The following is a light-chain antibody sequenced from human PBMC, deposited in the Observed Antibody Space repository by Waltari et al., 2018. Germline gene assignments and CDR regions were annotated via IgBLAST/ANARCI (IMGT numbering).Light chain of an antibody. CDR2: CAS. CDR1: QSVGRS. V-gene: IGKV3-20*01. CDR3: QHYVRLPVT. J-gene: IGKJ1*01. Sequence: EIVLTQSPGTLSLSPGERATLPCRANQSVGRSLAWYQQKPGQAPRLLIYCASSRAPGVPDRFSGSGSGTDFSLTISRLEPEDFAVYYCQHYVRLPVTFGQGTKVEIK.